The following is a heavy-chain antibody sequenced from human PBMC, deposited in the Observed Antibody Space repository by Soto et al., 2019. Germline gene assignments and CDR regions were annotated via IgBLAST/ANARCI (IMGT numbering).Heavy chain of an antibody. V-gene: IGHV3-23*01. CDR1: GFVFENFG. D-gene: IGHD1-26*01. CDR2: ISGSGFKK. CDR3: AKNQGVELVPLATVDWFDP. J-gene: IGHJ5*02. Sequence: GGSLRLSCAASGFVFENFGMSWVRQAPGKGLDWISSISGSGFKKYYADSVKGRFTISRDNSKSTVYLELNNLSAEDTAVYHCAKNQGVELVPLATVDWFDPWGQGSVVTVSS.